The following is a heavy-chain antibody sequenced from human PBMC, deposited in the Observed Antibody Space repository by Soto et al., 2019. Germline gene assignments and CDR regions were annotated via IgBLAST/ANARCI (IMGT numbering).Heavy chain of an antibody. CDR1: GFTFSSYI. Sequence: GGSLRLSCAASGFTFSSYIMNWVRQAPGKGLEWVSSISSSSSYIYYADSVKGRFTISRDNAKNSLYLQMNSLRAEDTAVYYCARGHQWSRSDAFDIWGQGTMVTVSS. D-gene: IGHD6-19*01. J-gene: IGHJ3*02. CDR3: ARGHQWSRSDAFDI. V-gene: IGHV3-21*01. CDR2: ISSSSSYI.